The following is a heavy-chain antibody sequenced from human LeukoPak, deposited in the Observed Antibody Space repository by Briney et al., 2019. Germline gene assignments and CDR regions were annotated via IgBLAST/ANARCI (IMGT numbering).Heavy chain of an antibody. CDR1: GFIFSSYG. CDR2: IRNDGSNK. V-gene: IGHV3-30*02. D-gene: IGHD3-16*02. J-gene: IGHJ4*02. CDR3: ARHRTASDY. Sequence: GGSLRLSCAASGFIFSSYGMHWVRQAPGKGLEWVAFIRNDGSNKYYADSVKGRFTISRDNSKNTLYLQMNSLRAEDTAVYYCARHRTASDYWGQGTLVTVSS.